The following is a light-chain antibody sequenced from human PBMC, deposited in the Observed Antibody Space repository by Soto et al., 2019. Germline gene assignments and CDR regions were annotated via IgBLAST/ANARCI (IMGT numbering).Light chain of an antibody. CDR2: DAE. CDR1: QNVYNNL. V-gene: IGKV3-20*01. CDR3: QQYGDSSLT. Sequence: EIVLTQSPGTTSLSPGDRATLSCRASQNVYNNLLAWYKQGPGQAPRLLIYDAEERATGIPDRFSGSGSGTDFTLTISRLEPEDFAVYYCQQYGDSSLTFGGGTKVDIK. J-gene: IGKJ4*01.